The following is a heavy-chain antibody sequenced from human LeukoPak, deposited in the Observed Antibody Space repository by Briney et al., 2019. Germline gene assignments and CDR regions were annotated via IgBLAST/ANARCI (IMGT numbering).Heavy chain of an antibody. Sequence: PGGSLRLSCATSGFTFNDYSINWVRQAPGKGLEWVSYISDDSRNIYYADSVKGRFTISRDTAKNSVSLQMNRLRVEDTAVYYCASGSGSYRTPYYYMDVWGTGTTVTVSS. D-gene: IGHD3-10*01. CDR3: ASGSGSYRTPYYYMDV. J-gene: IGHJ6*03. V-gene: IGHV3-48*01. CDR2: ISDDSRNI. CDR1: GFTFNDYS.